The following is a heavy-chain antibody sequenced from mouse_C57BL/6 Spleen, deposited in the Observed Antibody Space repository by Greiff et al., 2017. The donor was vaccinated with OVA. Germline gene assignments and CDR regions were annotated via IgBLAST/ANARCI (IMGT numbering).Heavy chain of an antibody. CDR3: AREGQLRPYFDY. V-gene: IGHV1-39*01. CDR1: GYSFTDYN. J-gene: IGHJ2*01. Sequence: VQLKESGPELVKPGASVKISCKASGYSFTDYNMNWVKQSNGKSLEWIGVINPNYGTTSYNQKFKGKATFTVDQSSSTAYMQLNSLTSEDSAVYYCAREGQLRPYFDYWGQGTTLTVSS. D-gene: IGHD3-2*02. CDR2: INPNYGTT.